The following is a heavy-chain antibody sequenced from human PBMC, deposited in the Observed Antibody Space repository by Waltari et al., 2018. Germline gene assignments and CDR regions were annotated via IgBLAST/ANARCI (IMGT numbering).Heavy chain of an antibody. Sequence: QVQLVQSGAEVKKPGASVKVSCKASGYTFTSYGISWVRQAPGQGLEWMGWISAYNGNTNYAQKLQGRVTMTTDTSTSTAYMELRSLRSDDTAVYYCARDVDILTGYYMVGRDAFDIWGQGTMVTVSS. D-gene: IGHD3-9*01. CDR1: GYTFTSYG. CDR3: ARDVDILTGYYMVGRDAFDI. J-gene: IGHJ3*02. CDR2: ISAYNGNT. V-gene: IGHV1-18*01.